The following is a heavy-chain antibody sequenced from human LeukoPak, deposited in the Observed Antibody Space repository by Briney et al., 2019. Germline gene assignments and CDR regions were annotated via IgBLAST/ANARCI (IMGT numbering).Heavy chain of an antibody. CDR2: IYYSGST. J-gene: IGHJ6*02. CDR1: GGSISSSSYY. Sequence: SETLSLTCTVSGGSISSSSYYWGWIRQPPGKGLEWIGSIYYSGSTYYNPSLKSRVTISVDTSKNQFSLKLSSVTAADTAVYYCSSVDTALHYYYGMDVWGQGITVTVSS. D-gene: IGHD5-18*01. CDR3: SSVDTALHYYYGMDV. V-gene: IGHV4-39*01.